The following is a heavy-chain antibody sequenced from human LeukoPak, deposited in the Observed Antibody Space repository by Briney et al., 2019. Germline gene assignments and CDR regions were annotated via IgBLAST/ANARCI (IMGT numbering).Heavy chain of an antibody. CDR3: ARGAWFGEWDCLDY. CDR2: IYHSGST. D-gene: IGHD3-10*01. Sequence: SGTLSLTCAVSGGSISSSNWWSWVRQPPGKGLEWIGDIYHSGSTNYNPSLKSRVIISVDKSKNQFSLKLSSVTAADTAVYYCARGAWFGEWDCLDYGGQGTLVTVSS. J-gene: IGHJ4*02. CDR1: GGSISSSNW. V-gene: IGHV4-4*02.